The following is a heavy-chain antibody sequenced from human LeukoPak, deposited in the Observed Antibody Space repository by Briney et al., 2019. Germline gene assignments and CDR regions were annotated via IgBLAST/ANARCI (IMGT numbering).Heavy chain of an antibody. CDR3: ARVYYSNSYDYWYFDL. V-gene: IGHV3-23*01. Sequence: PGGSLRLSCAASGFTFSNYAMSWVRQPPGKGLEWVSLISGSGDTTYYADSVKGRFTISRDNSKNTLYLQMNSLRAEDTAVYYCARVYYSNSYDYWYFDLWGRGTLVTVSS. J-gene: IGHJ2*01. D-gene: IGHD6-13*01. CDR2: ISGSGDTT. CDR1: GFTFSNYA.